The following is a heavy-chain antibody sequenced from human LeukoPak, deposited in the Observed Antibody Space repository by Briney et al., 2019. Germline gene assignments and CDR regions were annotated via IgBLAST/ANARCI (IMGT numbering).Heavy chain of an antibody. CDR1: GGSISSYY. CDR3: ARLRRDGYNLDY. Sequence: SETLSLTCTVSGGSISSYYWSWIRQPPGKGLEWIGYIYYSGSTNYNPSLKSRVTISVDTSKNQFSLKLRSVTAADTAVYYCARLRRDGYNLDYWGQGTLVTVSS. V-gene: IGHV4-59*01. J-gene: IGHJ4*02. D-gene: IGHD5-24*01. CDR2: IYYSGST.